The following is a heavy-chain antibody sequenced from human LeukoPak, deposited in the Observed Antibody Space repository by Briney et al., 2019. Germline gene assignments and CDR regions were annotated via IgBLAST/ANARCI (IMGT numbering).Heavy chain of an antibody. CDR1: GFTFDDYG. D-gene: IGHD3-9*01. CDR3: QKAAYDILTGSQGWFDP. J-gene: IGHJ5*02. CDR2: INWNGGST. Sequence: PGGSLKLSCPAAGFTFDDYGMSWVRQDPGKGLDWVSGINWNGGSTGYADSVKGRFTISKDNAKNSLYLQMNSLRAEDTALYYKQKAAYDILTGSQGWFDPWGQGTLVTVSS. V-gene: IGHV3-20*04.